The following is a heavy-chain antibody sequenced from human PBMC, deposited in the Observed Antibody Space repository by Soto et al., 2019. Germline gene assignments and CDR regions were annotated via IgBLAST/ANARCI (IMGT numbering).Heavy chain of an antibody. CDR1: GGSFSGYY. Sequence: QVQLQQWGAGLLKPSETLSLTCAVYGGSFSGYYWSWIRQPPGKGLEWIGEINHSGSTNYNPSLKSRVNISVDTSKNQFSLKLSSVTAADTAVYYCARANLRGIVVVPAAPPGFAPWGQGTLVTVSS. J-gene: IGHJ5*02. CDR2: INHSGST. V-gene: IGHV4-34*01. D-gene: IGHD2-2*01. CDR3: ARANLRGIVVVPAAPPGFAP.